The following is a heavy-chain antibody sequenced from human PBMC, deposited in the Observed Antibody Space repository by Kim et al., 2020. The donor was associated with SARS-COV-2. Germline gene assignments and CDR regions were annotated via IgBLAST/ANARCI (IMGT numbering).Heavy chain of an antibody. CDR2: INQGGRVK. CDR1: GFTFSSYW. V-gene: IGHV3-7*01. Sequence: GGSLRLSCAASGFTFSSYWMSWVRQAPGKGLEWVANINQGGRVKYYADSVRGRFTIPRDDAKNSVYLQMNSLGADDMAVYYCARVGWSGWPEEYWGQGTLVAVSS. J-gene: IGHJ4*02. CDR3: ARVGWSGWPEEY. D-gene: IGHD6-19*01.